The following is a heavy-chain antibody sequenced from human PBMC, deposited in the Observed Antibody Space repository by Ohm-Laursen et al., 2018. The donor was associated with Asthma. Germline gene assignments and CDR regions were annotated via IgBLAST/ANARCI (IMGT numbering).Heavy chain of an antibody. J-gene: IGHJ4*02. CDR3: AREVSHYYDSSGYFDY. V-gene: IGHV3-30-3*01. CDR2: ISYDGSNK. Sequence: SLRLSCAASGFTFSDYYMSWIRQAPGKGLEWVAVISYDGSNKYYADSVKGRFTISRDNSKNTLYLQMNSLRAEDTAVYYCAREVSHYYDSSGYFDYWGQGTLVTVSS. CDR1: GFTFSDYY. D-gene: IGHD3-22*01.